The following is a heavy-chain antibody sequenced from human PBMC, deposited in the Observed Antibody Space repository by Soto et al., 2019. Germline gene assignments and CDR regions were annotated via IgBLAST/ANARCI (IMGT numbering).Heavy chain of an antibody. CDR3: AREVAVAGTLDY. J-gene: IGHJ4*02. Sequence: QVQLVESGGGVVQPGRSLRLSCAASGFTFSSYGMHWVRQAPGKGLEWVAVIWYDGSNKYYADSVKGRFTISRDNSKNTLYLQMNSLRAEDTAVYCCAREVAVAGTLDYWGQGTLVTVSS. V-gene: IGHV3-33*01. CDR1: GFTFSSYG. D-gene: IGHD6-19*01. CDR2: IWYDGSNK.